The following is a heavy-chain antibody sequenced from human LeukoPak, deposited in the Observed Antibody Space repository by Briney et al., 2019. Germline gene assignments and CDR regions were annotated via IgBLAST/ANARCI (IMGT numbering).Heavy chain of an antibody. D-gene: IGHD6-6*01. CDR1: GYIFTNYY. CDR3: ARDRIAARPDVFDY. J-gene: IGHJ4*02. V-gene: IGHV1-46*01. Sequence: WASVKVSCKASGYIFTNYYMHWVRQAPGEGLEWMGLINPTGGSTSYAQKFQGRVTMTRDTSTSTVYMELRSLRSEDTAMYYCARDRIAARPDVFDYWGQGTLVTVSS. CDR2: INPTGGST.